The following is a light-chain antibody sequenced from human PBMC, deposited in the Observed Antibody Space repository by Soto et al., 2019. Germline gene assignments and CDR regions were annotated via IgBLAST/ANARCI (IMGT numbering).Light chain of an antibody. J-gene: IGKJ1*01. V-gene: IGKV1-5*03. CDR2: KAY. CDR3: QQYNDNWT. CDR1: QSISSW. Sequence: DIQMTQSPSTLSASVGDRVTITCRASQSISSWLAWYQQKPGKAPKLLIYKAYNLQSGVPSRFSGSGSGTEFTLAISSLQPDDSATYYCQQYNDNWTFGQGTKVEIK.